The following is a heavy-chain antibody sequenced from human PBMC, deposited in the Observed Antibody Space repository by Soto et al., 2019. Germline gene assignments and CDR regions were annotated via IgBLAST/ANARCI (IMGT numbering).Heavy chain of an antibody. D-gene: IGHD3-16*01. CDR3: ARQSYRPDF. CDR1: GFTFSDYY. CDR2: ISSSGNTI. Sequence: PVGSLRLSCAASGFTFSDYYMNWIRQAPGKGLEWVSYISSSGNTIYYADSVKGRFTISRDNAKNSLYLQMNSLRAEDTAVYYCARQSYRPDFWGQGTQVTVSS. V-gene: IGHV3-11*01. J-gene: IGHJ4*02.